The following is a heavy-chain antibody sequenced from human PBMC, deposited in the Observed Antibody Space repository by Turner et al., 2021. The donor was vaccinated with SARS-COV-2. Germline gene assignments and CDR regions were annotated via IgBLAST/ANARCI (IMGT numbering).Heavy chain of an antibody. J-gene: IGHJ4*02. CDR1: GFTFSSYD. CDR3: ARQTDSSTWQTYYFDY. D-gene: IGHD6-13*01. CDR2: IWYDGSNK. Sequence: QVQLLESGGVVVQPGRSLRLSCAASGFTFSSYDMHLVRQAPGKGLEWVAVIWYDGSNKYYADSVKGRFTISRDNSKNTLYLQMNSLRAEDTAVYYCARQTDSSTWQTYYFDYWGQGTLVTVSS. V-gene: IGHV3-33*01.